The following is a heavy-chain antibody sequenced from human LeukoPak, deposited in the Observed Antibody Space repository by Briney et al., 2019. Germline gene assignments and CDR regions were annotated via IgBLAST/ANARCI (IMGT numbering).Heavy chain of an antibody. CDR2: INAGNGNT. CDR3: ARASYQLLYDY. J-gene: IGHJ4*02. Sequence: ASVKVSCKASGYTFTSYAMHWVRQAPGQRLEGMGWINAGNGNTKYSQKFQGRVTITRDTSASTVYMELSSLRSEDTAVYYCARASYQLLYDYWGQGTLVTVSS. D-gene: IGHD2-2*02. CDR1: GYTFTSYA. V-gene: IGHV1-3*01.